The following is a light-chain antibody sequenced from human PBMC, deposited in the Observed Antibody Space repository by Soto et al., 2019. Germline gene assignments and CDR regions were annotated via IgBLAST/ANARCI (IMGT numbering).Light chain of an antibody. CDR3: QQYGSSPWT. J-gene: IGKJ1*01. V-gene: IGKV3-20*01. Sequence: ETVLTQSPGTLSLSPGERATLSCRASQTIRSNYLAWYRQTPGQAPRLLIYGASNRATGIADRFSGSGSGTDFTLIIIRLEPEDFALYYYQQYGSSPWTFGQGTKVEIK. CDR1: QTIRSNY. CDR2: GAS.